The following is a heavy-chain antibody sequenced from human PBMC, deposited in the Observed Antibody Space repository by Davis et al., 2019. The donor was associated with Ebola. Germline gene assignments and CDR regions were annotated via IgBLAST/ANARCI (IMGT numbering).Heavy chain of an antibody. J-gene: IGHJ4*02. CDR2: ISYDGSNK. V-gene: IGHV3-30*18. CDR1: GFTSSSYG. CDR3: AKVQGSYSY. D-gene: IGHD1-26*01. Sequence: GGPLRPPFPPPGFTSSSYGRPWVRQAPGEGLPWVAVISYDGSNKYYADSVKGRFTISRDNSKNTLYLQMNSLIAEDTAVYYCAKVQGSYSYWGQGTLVTVSS.